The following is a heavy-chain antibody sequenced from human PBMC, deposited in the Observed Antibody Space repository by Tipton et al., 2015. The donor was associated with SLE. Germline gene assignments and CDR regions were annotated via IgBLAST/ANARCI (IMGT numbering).Heavy chain of an antibody. CDR3: ARLLSPYGMDV. Sequence: GSLRLSCAASGFTFGDYAMNWVRQAPGKGLEWVSGINWNGGSTYYADSVKGRFTISRDNAKNSLYLQMNSLRVEDTALYYCARLLSPYGMDVWGQGTTVTVSS. V-gene: IGHV3-20*04. J-gene: IGHJ6*02. D-gene: IGHD2/OR15-2a*01. CDR1: GFTFGDYA. CDR2: INWNGGST.